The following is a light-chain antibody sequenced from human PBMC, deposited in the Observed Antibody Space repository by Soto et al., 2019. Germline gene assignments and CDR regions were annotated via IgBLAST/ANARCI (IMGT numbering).Light chain of an antibody. CDR2: GNS. Sequence: QSVLTQPPSGSGAPGQRVTICCTESSSNIGAGYDVHWYQQLPGTAPKLLIYGNSNRPSGVPDRFSGSKSGTSASLAITGLQAEDEADYYCQSYDSSLSGLVFGTGTKVTVL. J-gene: IGLJ1*01. CDR3: QSYDSSLSGLV. CDR1: SSNIGAGYD. V-gene: IGLV1-40*01.